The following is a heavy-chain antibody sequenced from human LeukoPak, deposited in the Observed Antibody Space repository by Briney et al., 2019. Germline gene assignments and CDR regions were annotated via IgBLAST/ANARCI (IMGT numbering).Heavy chain of an antibody. CDR3: ARVTWKTVIAAPDY. J-gene: IGHJ4*02. CDR2: LNPHTGGA. D-gene: IGHD2-21*01. V-gene: IGHV1-2*06. CDR1: GYTFTDYY. Sequence: GASVKVSCKASGYTFTDYYIHWVRQAPGQGLEWMGQLNPHTGGANYPQKFQGRVSMTRDTSINTAYIEVSRLTSDDTAVYYCARVTWKTVIAAPDYWGQGTLVTVSS.